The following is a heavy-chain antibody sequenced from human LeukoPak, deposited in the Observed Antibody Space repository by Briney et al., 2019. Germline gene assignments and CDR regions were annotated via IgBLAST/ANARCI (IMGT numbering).Heavy chain of an antibody. D-gene: IGHD6-19*01. V-gene: IGHV3-33*01. Sequence: GGSLRLSCAASGFTFSSYGMHWVRQAPGKGLEWVAVIWYDARNKYYADSVKGRFTISRDNSKNTLFLQMNSLRAEDTAVYYCARDHTSGWLRGFDYWGQGTLVTVSS. CDR1: GFTFSSYG. CDR2: IWYDARNK. J-gene: IGHJ4*02. CDR3: ARDHTSGWLRGFDY.